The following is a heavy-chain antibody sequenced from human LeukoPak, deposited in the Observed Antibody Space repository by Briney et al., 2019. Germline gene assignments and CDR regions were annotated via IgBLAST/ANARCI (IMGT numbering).Heavy chain of an antibody. J-gene: IGHJ6*02. CDR3: ARVKGVAAAVPNYYYYGMDV. V-gene: IGHV4-34*01. CDR2: VNHSGST. CDR1: GGSFSGYY. Sequence: SETLSLTCAVYGGSFSGYYWSWIRQRPGKGLEWIGEVNHSGSTNYNPSLKSRVTISVDTSKNQFSLKLSSVTAADTAVYYCARVKGVAAAVPNYYYYGMDVWGQGTTVTVSS. D-gene: IGHD6-13*01.